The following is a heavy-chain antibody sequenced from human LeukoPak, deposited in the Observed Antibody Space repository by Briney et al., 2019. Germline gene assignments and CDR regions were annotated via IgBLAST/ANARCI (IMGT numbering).Heavy chain of an antibody. CDR3: AKDLGDYDFWSGSNPYDS. Sequence: PGGSLRLSCAASGFSFSAYWMTWVRQAPGTGLEWVSSISTTSRYIFYADSVKGRFTISRDNAKSSLLLQMNSLRVEDSAVYYCAKDLGDYDFWSGSNPYDSWGQGTLVAVSS. CDR2: ISTTSRYI. V-gene: IGHV3-21*01. J-gene: IGHJ4*02. CDR1: GFSFSAYW. D-gene: IGHD3-3*01.